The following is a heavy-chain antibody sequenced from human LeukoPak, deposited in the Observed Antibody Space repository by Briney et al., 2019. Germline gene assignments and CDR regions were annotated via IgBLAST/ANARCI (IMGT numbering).Heavy chain of an antibody. CDR1: GDSISGSRYY. V-gene: IGHV4-39*07. Sequence: SETLSLTCTVSGDSISGSRYYWAWIRQPPGKGLEWVGSIYYSGSTYYSPSLKSRVTISVDTSKNQFSLKLSSVTAADTAVYYCARVHQDYWGQGTLVTVSS. J-gene: IGHJ4*02. CDR3: ARVHQDY. CDR2: IYYSGST.